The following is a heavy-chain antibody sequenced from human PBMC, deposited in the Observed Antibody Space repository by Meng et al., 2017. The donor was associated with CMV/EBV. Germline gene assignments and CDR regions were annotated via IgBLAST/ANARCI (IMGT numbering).Heavy chain of an antibody. CDR3: ARDRVKYQLLSHYYYGMDV. J-gene: IGHJ6*02. V-gene: IGHV3-7*01. CDR2: IKQDGSEK. D-gene: IGHD2-2*01. CDR1: GSTFSSYG. Sequence: GESLMISCAASGSTFSSYGISWVRQAPGKVLEWVANIKQDGSEKYYVDSVKGRFTISRDNAKNSLYLQMNSLRAEDTAVYYCARDRVKYQLLSHYYYGMDVWGQGTTVTVSS.